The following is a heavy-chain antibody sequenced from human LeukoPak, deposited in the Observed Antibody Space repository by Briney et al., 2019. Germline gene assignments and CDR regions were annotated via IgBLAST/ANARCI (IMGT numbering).Heavy chain of an antibody. CDR3: ARATPTISNWFDP. CDR1: GYTFTSYY. V-gene: IGHV1-18*04. D-gene: IGHD5-12*01. CDR2: ISAYNGNT. Sequence: ASVKVSCKASGYTFTSYYMHWVRQAPGQGLEWMGWISAYNGNTNYAQKLQGRVTMTTDTSTSTAYMELRSLRSDDTAVYYCARATPTISNWFDPWGQGTLVTVSS. J-gene: IGHJ5*02.